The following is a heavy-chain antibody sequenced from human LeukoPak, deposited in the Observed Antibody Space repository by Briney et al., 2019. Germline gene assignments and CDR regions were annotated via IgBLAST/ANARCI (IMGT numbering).Heavy chain of an antibody. CDR3: ARLGTEGIPKRPRSSWYPSPPHYYYYYMDV. CDR1: GGSFSGYY. V-gene: IGHV4-34*01. D-gene: IGHD6-13*01. Sequence: SETLSLTCAVYGGSFSGYYWSWIRQPPGKGLEWIGEINHSGSTNYNPSLKSRVTISVDTSKNQFSLKLSSVTAADTAVYYCARLGTEGIPKRPRSSWYPSPPHYYYYYMDVWGKGTTVTVSS. CDR2: INHSGST. J-gene: IGHJ6*03.